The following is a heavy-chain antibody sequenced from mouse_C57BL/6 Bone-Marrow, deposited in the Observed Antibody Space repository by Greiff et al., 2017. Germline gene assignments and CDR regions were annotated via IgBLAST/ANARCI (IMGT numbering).Heavy chain of an antibody. V-gene: IGHV1-80*01. Sequence: VKVVESGAELVKPGASVKISCKASGYAFSSYWMNWVKQRPGKGLEWIGQIYPGDGDTNYNGKFKGKATLTADKSSSTAYMQLSSLTSEDSAVYFCARKWAIYDGYLDYWGQGTTLTVSS. CDR1: GYAFSSYW. CDR3: ARKWAIYDGYLDY. D-gene: IGHD2-3*01. J-gene: IGHJ2*01. CDR2: IYPGDGDT.